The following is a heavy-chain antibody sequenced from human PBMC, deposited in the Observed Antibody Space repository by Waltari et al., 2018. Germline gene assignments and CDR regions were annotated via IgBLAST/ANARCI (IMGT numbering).Heavy chain of an antibody. Sequence: EVQLVESGGGLIQPGGSLRLSCAAAGFSVSDHYMTWVRQGPGKGLGWVSGIYGEGGTFYAESVKGRFTISRDDSKNTLYLQMNSLRAEDTAVYYCASERLNAFDIWGQGTMVTVSS. V-gene: IGHV3-53*01. CDR1: GFSVSDHY. CDR2: IYGEGGT. J-gene: IGHJ3*02. D-gene: IGHD3-22*01. CDR3: ASERLNAFDI.